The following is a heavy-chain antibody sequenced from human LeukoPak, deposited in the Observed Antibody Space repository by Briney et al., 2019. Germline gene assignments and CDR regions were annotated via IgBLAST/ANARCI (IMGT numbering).Heavy chain of an antibody. CDR2: ISGSGGST. Sequence: GGSLRLSCAASGFTFSSYAMSWVRQAPGKGLEWVSAISGSGGSTYYADSVKGRFTISRDNAKNSLYLQMNSLRAEDTAVYYCASSNCSSTSCYLDWFDPWGQGTLVTVSS. CDR1: GFTFSSYA. J-gene: IGHJ5*02. CDR3: ASSNCSSTSCYLDWFDP. D-gene: IGHD2-2*01. V-gene: IGHV3-23*01.